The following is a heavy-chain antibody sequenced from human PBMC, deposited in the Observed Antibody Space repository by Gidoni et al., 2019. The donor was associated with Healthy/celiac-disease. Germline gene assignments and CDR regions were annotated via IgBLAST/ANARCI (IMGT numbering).Heavy chain of an antibody. CDR3: ARDLGYGDYDDAFDI. CDR2: INPNSGGT. V-gene: IGHV1-2*02. D-gene: IGHD4-17*01. CDR1: GYTFTGYY. J-gene: IGHJ3*02. Sequence: QVQLVQSGAEVKKPGASVKVSCKASGYTFTGYYMHWVRQAPGQGLEWMGWINPNSGGTNYAQKLQGRVTMTRDTSISTAYMELSRLRSDDTAVYYCARDLGYGDYDDAFDIWGQGTMVTVSS.